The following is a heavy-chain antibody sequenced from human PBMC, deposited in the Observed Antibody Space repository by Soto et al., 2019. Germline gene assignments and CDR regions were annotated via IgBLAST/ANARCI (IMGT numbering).Heavy chain of an antibody. Sequence: QVQLQESGPGLVKPSETLSLTCTVSGGSISSYYWSWIRQLAGKGLEWIGRIYTSGSTNYNPSLKSRVTMSVDTSKNQFSLKLSSVTAADTAVYYCARLVITGAAIDWFDPWGQGTLVTVSS. J-gene: IGHJ5*02. CDR3: ARLVITGAAIDWFDP. CDR1: GGSISSYY. CDR2: IYTSGST. D-gene: IGHD3-22*01. V-gene: IGHV4-4*07.